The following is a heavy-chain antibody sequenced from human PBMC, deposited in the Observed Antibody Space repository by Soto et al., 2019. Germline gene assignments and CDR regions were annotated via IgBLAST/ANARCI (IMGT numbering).Heavy chain of an antibody. Sequence: QVQLQESGPGLVKPSGTLSLTCAVSGDSISSSNWWNWVRQPPGKGLEWIGEIHHSGSTNYNPSLKSRVTISVDKSKNQFSLNLNSVTAADTAVYYCARVRQYCSSTSCYFDPWGQGTLVTVSS. V-gene: IGHV4-4*02. CDR1: GDSISSSNW. CDR3: ARVRQYCSSTSCYFDP. J-gene: IGHJ5*02. D-gene: IGHD2-2*01. CDR2: IHHSGST.